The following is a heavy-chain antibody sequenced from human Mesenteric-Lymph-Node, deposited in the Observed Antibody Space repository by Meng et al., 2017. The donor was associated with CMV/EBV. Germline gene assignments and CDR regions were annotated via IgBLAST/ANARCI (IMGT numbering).Heavy chain of an antibody. V-gene: IGHV4-39*07. CDR3: ARELRLGPASEFFQH. CDR1: GGLITTSIYY. J-gene: IGHJ1*01. D-gene: IGHD3-16*01. Sequence: SETLSLTCTVSGGLITTSIYYWGWVRQPPGKGLEWIGNIHYTESTYYNPSLQSRATILVDTSTNQFSLKLSSVTAADTAIYYCARELRLGPASEFFQHWSPGTLVTVSS. CDR2: IHYTEST.